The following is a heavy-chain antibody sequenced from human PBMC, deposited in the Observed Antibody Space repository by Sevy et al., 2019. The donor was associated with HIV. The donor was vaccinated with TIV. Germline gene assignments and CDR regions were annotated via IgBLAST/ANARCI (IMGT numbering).Heavy chain of an antibody. Sequence: GGSLRLSCAASGFTFSNAWMSWVRQAPGKGLEWVGRIKSKTDGGTTDYAAPVKGRFTISRDDSKNTLYLQMNSLKTEDTAVYYCTTDPTMIVVVITSPLGDIWGQGTMVTDSS. D-gene: IGHD3-22*01. CDR3: TTDPTMIVVVITSPLGDI. CDR1: GFTFSNAW. V-gene: IGHV3-15*01. J-gene: IGHJ3*02. CDR2: IKSKTDGGTT.